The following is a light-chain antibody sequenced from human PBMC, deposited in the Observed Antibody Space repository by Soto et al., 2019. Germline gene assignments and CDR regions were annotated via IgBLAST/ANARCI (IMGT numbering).Light chain of an antibody. V-gene: IGLV2-14*01. CDR1: SSDIASYKF. CDR3: ISYASRDTLLWV. J-gene: IGLJ3*02. CDR2: EVN. Sequence: QSALTQPASVSGSPGQSITISCTGTSSDIASYKFVSWFQHHPGKAPKLLIYEVNNRPSGISNRFSGSKSGNTASLTISGLQAEDEADYYCISYASRDTLLWVFGGGTKLTVL.